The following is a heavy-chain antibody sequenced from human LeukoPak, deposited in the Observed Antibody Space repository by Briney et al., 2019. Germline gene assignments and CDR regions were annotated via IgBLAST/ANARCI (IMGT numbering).Heavy chain of an antibody. CDR1: GGSIRTSNYY. CDR3: ARTPPGPDYRC. V-gene: IGHV4-39*07. D-gene: IGHD1-14*01. J-gene: IGHJ4*02. CDR2: IYHGGST. Sequence: SETLSLTCTVSGGSIRTSNYYWGWIRQPPGKGLELIGNIYHGGSTYYTPSLRSRVTMSVDTSKNQFSLKLNPVTAADTAVYYCARTPPGPDYRCWGQGILVTVSS.